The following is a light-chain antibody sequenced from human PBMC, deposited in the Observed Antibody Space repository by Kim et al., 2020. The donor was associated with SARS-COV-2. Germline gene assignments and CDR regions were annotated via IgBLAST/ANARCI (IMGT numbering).Light chain of an antibody. CDR3: QQYYSTPPT. CDR1: QSVLYSSNNKNY. V-gene: IGKV4-1*01. Sequence: ATINCKSSQSVLYSSNNKNYLAWYQQKPGQPPNLLIYWASTRESGVPDRFSGNGSGTDFTLTISSLQAEDVAVYYCQQYYSTPPTFGGGTKVEIK. J-gene: IGKJ4*01. CDR2: WAS.